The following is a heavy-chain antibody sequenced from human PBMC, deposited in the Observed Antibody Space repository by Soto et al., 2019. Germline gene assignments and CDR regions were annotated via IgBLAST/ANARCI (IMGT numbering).Heavy chain of an antibody. V-gene: IGHV3-23*01. Sequence: GGSLRLSCAASGFTFRSYAMSWVRQAPEKGLEWVSAISGSGGSTYYADSVKGRFTISRDNSKNTLYLQMNSLRAEDTAVYYCAKDAYYDILTGSHYFDYWGQGTLVTVSS. CDR2: ISGSGGST. J-gene: IGHJ4*02. D-gene: IGHD3-9*01. CDR3: AKDAYYDILTGSHYFDY. CDR1: GFTFRSYA.